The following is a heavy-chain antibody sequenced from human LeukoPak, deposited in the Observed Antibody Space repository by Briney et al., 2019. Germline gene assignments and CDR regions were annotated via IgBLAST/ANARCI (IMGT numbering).Heavy chain of an antibody. J-gene: IGHJ4*02. CDR3: AKHPASGESGYHAFEY. CDR2: ISGSGGTT. Sequence: GGSLRLSCAASGLTFNSYAMSWVRQAPGKVLEWVSSISGSGGTTYYTDSVKGRFTISRDNSKNTLYLQMNSLRAEDTAVYYCAKHPASGESGYHAFEYWGQGTLVTVSS. D-gene: IGHD3-3*01. V-gene: IGHV3-23*01. CDR1: GLTFNSYA.